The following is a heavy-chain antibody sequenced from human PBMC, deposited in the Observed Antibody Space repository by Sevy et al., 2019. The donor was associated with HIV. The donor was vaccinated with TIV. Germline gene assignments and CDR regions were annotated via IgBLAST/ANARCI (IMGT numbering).Heavy chain of an antibody. D-gene: IGHD3-16*01. V-gene: IGHV1-69*13. CDR1: GGTFSSYA. Sequence: ASVKVSCKASGGTFSSYAISWVRQAPGQGLEWMGGIIPIFGTANYAQKFQGGVTITADESTSTAYMELSSLRSEDTAVYYCARGLTPLYYYGMDVWGQGTTVTVSS. CDR3: ARGLTPLYYYGMDV. J-gene: IGHJ6*02. CDR2: IIPIFGTA.